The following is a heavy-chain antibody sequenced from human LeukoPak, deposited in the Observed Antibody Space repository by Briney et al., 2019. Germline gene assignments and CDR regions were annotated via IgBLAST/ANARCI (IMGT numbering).Heavy chain of an antibody. CDR2: TNSTGTGT. CDR1: GFTFNYYW. J-gene: IGHJ4*02. V-gene: IGHV3-74*01. Sequence: GGSLRLSCEVSGFTFNYYWMHWIRQAPGKGLEWVSRTNSTGTGTSYADSVKGRFTISRDNAKNTLYLQMHSLRVGDTAVYYCTRSDSGLYRYWGRGTLVTVSS. CDR3: TRSDSGLYRY. D-gene: IGHD3-10*01.